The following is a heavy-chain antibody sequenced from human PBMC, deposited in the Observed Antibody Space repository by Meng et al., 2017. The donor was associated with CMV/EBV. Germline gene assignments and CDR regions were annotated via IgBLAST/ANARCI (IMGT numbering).Heavy chain of an antibody. V-gene: IGHV1-8*01. CDR1: TFTSYD. CDR3: ARARGYSGSYYYYYGMDV. D-gene: IGHD1-26*01. J-gene: IGHJ6*02. CDR2: MNPNSGNT. Sequence: TFTSYDINWVRQATGQGLEWRGWMNPNSGNTGYAQKFQGRVTMTRNTSISTAYMELSSLRSEDTAVYYCARARGYSGSYYYYYGMDVWGQGTTVTVSS.